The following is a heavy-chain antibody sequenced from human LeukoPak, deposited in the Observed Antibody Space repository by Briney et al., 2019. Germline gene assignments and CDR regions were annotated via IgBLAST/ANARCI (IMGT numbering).Heavy chain of an antibody. CDR3: ATGGRSREANWFDP. V-gene: IGHV1-24*01. J-gene: IGHJ5*02. CDR1: GSTPTDLS. Sequence: ASVKVSCKVSGSTPTDLSMHWVRQAPGKGLEWMGGFDSEDDETVYAQQFQGRVTMTEDTSTDTAYMELSSLRFEDTAVYYCATGGRSREANWFDPWGQGTLVTVSS. D-gene: IGHD1-26*01. CDR2: FDSEDDET.